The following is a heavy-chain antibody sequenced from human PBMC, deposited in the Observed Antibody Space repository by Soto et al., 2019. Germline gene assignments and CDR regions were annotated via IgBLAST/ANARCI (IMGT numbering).Heavy chain of an antibody. V-gene: IGHV4-59*12. Sequence: SETLSLTCTVSGGSISSYCWSWIWQHPGKGLEWIGYIYYSGSTYYNPSLKSRVTISVDTSKNQFSLKLSSVTAADTAVYYCARDSSGWGGADYWGQGTLVTVSS. D-gene: IGHD3-22*01. J-gene: IGHJ4*02. CDR2: IYYSGST. CDR1: GGSISSYC. CDR3: ARDSSGWGGADY.